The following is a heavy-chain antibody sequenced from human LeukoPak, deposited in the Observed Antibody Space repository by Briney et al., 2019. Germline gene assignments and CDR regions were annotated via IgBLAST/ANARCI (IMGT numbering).Heavy chain of an antibody. J-gene: IGHJ4*02. CDR3: ARVVGYSSGWFYYFDY. CDR1: GFTFSSYS. D-gene: IGHD6-19*01. CDR2: ISSSSSTI. Sequence: GGSLRLSCAASGFTFSSYSMNWVRQAPGKGLEWVSYISSSSSTIYYADSVKGRFTISRDNAKNSLYLQMNSLRAEDTAVYYCARVVGYSSGWFYYFDYWGQGTLVTVSS. V-gene: IGHV3-48*04.